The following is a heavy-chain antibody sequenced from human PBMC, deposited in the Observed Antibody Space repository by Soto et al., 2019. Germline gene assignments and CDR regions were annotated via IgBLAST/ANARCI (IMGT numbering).Heavy chain of an antibody. CDR2: IYFTGST. CDR1: GGSISSGGYY. V-gene: IGHV4-31*03. D-gene: IGHD3-22*01. CDR3: ARGNYYYDGSGYYRGGVFDH. J-gene: IGHJ4*02. Sequence: TSETLSLTCTVSGGSISSGGYYWSWIRQHPGKGLEWIGYIYFTGSTYYNPSLKSRLTISLDTSENQFSLKLSSVTAADTAVYYCARGNYYYDGSGYYRGGVFDHWGQGALVTVSS.